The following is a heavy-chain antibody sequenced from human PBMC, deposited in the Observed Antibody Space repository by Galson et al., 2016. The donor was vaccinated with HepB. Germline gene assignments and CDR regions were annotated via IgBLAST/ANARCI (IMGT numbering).Heavy chain of an antibody. CDR1: GFTFTAYT. J-gene: IGHJ3*02. V-gene: IGHV3-21*01. CDR2: ISSSSSYI. CDR3: ARDRLSVYDYYSGFRDASFDM. Sequence: SLRLSCAASGFTFTAYTLHWVRQAPGKGLEWVSSISSSSSYIYYADLVKGRFTISRDSAKNSLLLQMNSLRAEDTAVYYCARDRLSVYDYYSGFRDASFDMWGPGTLVTVSP. D-gene: IGHD5/OR15-5a*01.